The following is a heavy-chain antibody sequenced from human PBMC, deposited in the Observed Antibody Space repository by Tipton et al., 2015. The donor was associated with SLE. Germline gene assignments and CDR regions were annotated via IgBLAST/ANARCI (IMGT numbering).Heavy chain of an antibody. CDR2: IWHDGSKQ. V-gene: IGHV3-33*08. CDR3: ARGEHGSYF. J-gene: IGHJ4*02. CDR1: GFTFSSYV. D-gene: IGHD1-26*01. Sequence: SLRLSCSASGFTFSSYVMHWVRQAPGKGLEWVAMIWHDGSKQYYVDSVKGRFTISRDNSKNMVYLQMSSLRVEDTAVYYCARGEHGSYFWGQGTLVTVSS.